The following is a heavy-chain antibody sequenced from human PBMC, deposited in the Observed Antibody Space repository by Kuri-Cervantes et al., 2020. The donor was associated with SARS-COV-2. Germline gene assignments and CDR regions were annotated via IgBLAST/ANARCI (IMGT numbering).Heavy chain of an antibody. D-gene: IGHD3-22*01. V-gene: IGHV4-30-4*08. CDR1: GGSISSGGYY. CDR2: IYYSGST. CDR3: ARASHDYYDTSGLGRFDY. Sequence: SETLSLTCTVSGGSISSGGYYWSWIRQPPGKGLEWIGYIYYSGSTYYNPSLKSRVTISVDTSKNQFSLKLSSVTAADTAVYYCARASHDYYDTSGLGRFDYWGHGTLVTVSS. J-gene: IGHJ4*01.